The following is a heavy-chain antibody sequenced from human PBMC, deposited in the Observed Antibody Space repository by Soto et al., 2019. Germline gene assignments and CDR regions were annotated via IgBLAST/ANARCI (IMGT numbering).Heavy chain of an antibody. CDR3: AKGGPYYYDSSGYYDY. CDR1: GFTFRNYG. CDR2: IGLGSSTK. D-gene: IGHD3-22*01. J-gene: IGHJ4*02. Sequence: GGSLRLSCAASGFTFRNYGMNWVRQAPGKGLEWVSYIGLGSSTKYYADSVEGRFTISRDNSKNTLYLQMNSLRAEDTAVYYCAKGGPYYYDSSGYYDYWGQGTLVTVSS. V-gene: IGHV3-48*01.